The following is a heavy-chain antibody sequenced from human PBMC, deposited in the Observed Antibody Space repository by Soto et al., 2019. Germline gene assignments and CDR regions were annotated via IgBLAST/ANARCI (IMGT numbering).Heavy chain of an antibody. CDR3: ARDRNRSGGGGEYYYGMDV. D-gene: IGHD2-15*01. J-gene: IGHJ6*02. Sequence: QVQLQESGPGLVKPSQTLSLTCTVSGGSISSGGYYWSWIRQHPGKGLEWIGYIYYSGSTYYNPSLKSRVTISVDTSKNQFSLKLSSVTAADTAVYYCARDRNRSGGGGEYYYGMDVWGQGTTVTVSS. CDR2: IYYSGST. CDR1: GGSISSGGYY. V-gene: IGHV4-31*03.